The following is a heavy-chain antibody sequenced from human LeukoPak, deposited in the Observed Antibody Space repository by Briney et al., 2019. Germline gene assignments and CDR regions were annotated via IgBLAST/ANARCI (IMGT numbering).Heavy chain of an antibody. CDR1: GFIFNNYA. V-gene: IGHV3-9*01. Sequence: GGSLRLSCAGSGFIFNNYAMHWVRQAPGKGLEWVSGISWNSGSIGYADSVKGRFTISRDNAKNSLYLQMNSLRAEDTALYYCAKDMSPYSSGWYQGWGQGTLVTVSS. D-gene: IGHD6-19*01. CDR2: ISWNSGSI. CDR3: AKDMSPYSSGWYQG. J-gene: IGHJ4*02.